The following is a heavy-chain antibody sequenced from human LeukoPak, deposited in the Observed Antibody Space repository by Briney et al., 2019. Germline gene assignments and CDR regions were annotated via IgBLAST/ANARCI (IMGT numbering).Heavy chain of an antibody. V-gene: IGHV3-33*06. CDR1: GFSFSTYA. CDR2: IWSDASNQ. J-gene: IGHJ4*02. D-gene: IGHD5-18*01. Sequence: GTSLRLSCAASGFSFSTYAMHWVRQAPGKGLDWVAMIWSDASNQYYADSVKGRFTISRDNSKNTLYLQMNSLRAEDTAVYYCAKDPSVIQLRWYYFDYWGQGTLVTVSS. CDR3: AKDPSVIQLRWYYFDY.